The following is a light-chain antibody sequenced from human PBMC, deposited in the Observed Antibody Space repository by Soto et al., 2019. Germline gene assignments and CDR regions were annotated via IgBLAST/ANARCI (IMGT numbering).Light chain of an antibody. J-gene: IGLJ3*02. CDR3: AVWDDNLNGPL. Sequence: QSVLTQPPSASGTPGQRVFISCSGSSSNIGGTNYAYWYQQLPGTAPKLLIFSNNQRPSGVPDRFSDSKSGTSASLAISGLQSEDEADYYCAVWDDNLNGPLFGGGTKLTVL. CDR2: SNN. CDR1: SSNIGGTNY. V-gene: IGLV1-44*01.